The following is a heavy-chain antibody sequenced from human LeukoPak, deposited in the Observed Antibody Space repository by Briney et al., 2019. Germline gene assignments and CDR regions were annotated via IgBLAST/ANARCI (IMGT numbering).Heavy chain of an antibody. Sequence: SGKVSCKASGGTFSSYAISWVRQAPGQGLEWMGGIIPIFGTANYAQKFQGRVTITADKSTSTAYMELSSLRSEDTAVYYCARGYNDYGDYVYGDWGQGTLVTVSS. D-gene: IGHD4-17*01. V-gene: IGHV1-69*06. CDR1: GGTFSSYA. J-gene: IGHJ4*02. CDR2: IIPIFGTA. CDR3: ARGYNDYGDYVYGD.